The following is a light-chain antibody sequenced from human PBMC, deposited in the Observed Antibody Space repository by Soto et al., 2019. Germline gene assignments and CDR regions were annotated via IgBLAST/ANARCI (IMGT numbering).Light chain of an antibody. CDR3: QSWGTGIQV. CDR1: SGHSTYA. CDR2: INSDGSH. J-gene: IGLJ3*02. Sequence: QPVLTQSPSASASLGASAKLTCTLSSGHSTYAIAWHQQQSEKGPRFLMKINSDGSHSKGDGIFDRFSGSSSGAERHLTISSLQSEDEADYYCQSWGTGIQVFGGGTKLTVL. V-gene: IGLV4-69*01.